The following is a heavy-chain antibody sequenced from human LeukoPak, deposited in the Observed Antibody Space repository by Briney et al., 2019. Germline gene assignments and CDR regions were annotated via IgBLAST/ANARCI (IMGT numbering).Heavy chain of an antibody. CDR1: EFTFSTYG. CDR2: ISYDGSYK. J-gene: IGHJ4*02. V-gene: IGHV3-30*18. Sequence: GGSLRLSCAAPEFTFSTYGMHWVRQAPGKGLEWVAVISYDGSYKFYADSVKGRFTISRDNSKSTLYLQMNSLRAEDTAVYYCAKDRYSGLNTIDYWGQGTLVTVSS. CDR3: AKDRYSGLNTIDY. D-gene: IGHD6-13*01.